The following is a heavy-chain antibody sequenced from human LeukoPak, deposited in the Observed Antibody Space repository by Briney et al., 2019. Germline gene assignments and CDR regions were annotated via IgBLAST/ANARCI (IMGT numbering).Heavy chain of an antibody. J-gene: IGHJ4*02. CDR2: IYHSGTT. Sequence: SETLSLTCAVSGGPISSGGYPWSWIRQPPGQGLEWIGYIYHSGTTYYNPSLKSRVTISIDRSKNQFSLKLSSVTAADTAVYYCARVARWGYYFDYWGQGTLVTVSS. V-gene: IGHV4-30-2*01. CDR3: ARVARWGYYFDY. D-gene: IGHD1-26*01. CDR1: GGPISSGGYP.